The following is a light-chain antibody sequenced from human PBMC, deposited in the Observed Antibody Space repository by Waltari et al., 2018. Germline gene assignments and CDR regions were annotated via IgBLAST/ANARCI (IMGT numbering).Light chain of an antibody. CDR2: DVT. CDR3: SSYAGSGTVV. Sequence: QSALTQPPSASGSPGQSVAISCTGTSSDIGRYNLVSWYQQDPGKAPKFSVYDVTKRPSRGPDRVSGSKSGNTASLIGYGLQAGDEADYYCSSYAGSGTVVFGGGTKLTVL. J-gene: IGLJ2*01. V-gene: IGLV2-8*01. CDR1: SSDIGRYNL.